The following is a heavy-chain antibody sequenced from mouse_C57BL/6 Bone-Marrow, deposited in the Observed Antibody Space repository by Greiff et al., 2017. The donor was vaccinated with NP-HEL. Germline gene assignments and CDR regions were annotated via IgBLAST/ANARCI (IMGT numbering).Heavy chain of an antibody. CDR3: TRRIGSSYYWYFDV. CDR2: IDPETGGT. CDR1: GYTFTDYE. Sequence: VQLQQSGAELVRPGASVTLSCKASGYTFTDYEMHWVKQTPVHGLEWIGAIDPETGGTAYKQKFKGKAILTADKSSSTAYMELRSLTSEDSAVYYCTRRIGSSYYWYFDVWGTGTTVTVAT. J-gene: IGHJ1*03. V-gene: IGHV1-15*01. D-gene: IGHD1-1*01.